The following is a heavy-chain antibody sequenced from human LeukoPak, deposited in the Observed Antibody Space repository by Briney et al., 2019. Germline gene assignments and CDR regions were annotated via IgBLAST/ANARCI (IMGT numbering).Heavy chain of an antibody. CDR3: AREKIAYYDNSGRGWFDP. V-gene: IGHV4-39*07. CDR1: GGSISSSSYY. CDR2: IYYSGST. D-gene: IGHD3-22*01. J-gene: IGHJ5*02. Sequence: SETLSLTCTVSGGSISSSSYYWGWIRQPPGKGLERIGSIYYSGSTYYNPSLKIRDTISVDTSKNQFSLKLSSVTAADTAVYYCAREKIAYYDNSGRGWFDPWGQGTLVTVSS.